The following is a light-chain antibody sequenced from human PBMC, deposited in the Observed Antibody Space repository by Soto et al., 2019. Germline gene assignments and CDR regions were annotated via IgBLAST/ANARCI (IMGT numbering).Light chain of an antibody. CDR1: QNIHNN. V-gene: IGKV3-15*01. CDR2: GET. J-gene: IGKJ1*01. Sequence: EVVMTQSPATLSLSPGEKATLSCRASQNIHNNWAWYQQNPGQAPRLVMYGETTRANGVPDRFAGSVSGSEFTLTISSVQSEDFGVYYCQQYNNWPRTFGQGNKVDIK. CDR3: QQYNNWPRT.